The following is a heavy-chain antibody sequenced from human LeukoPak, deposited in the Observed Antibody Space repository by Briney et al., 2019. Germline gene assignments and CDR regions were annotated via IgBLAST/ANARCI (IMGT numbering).Heavy chain of an antibody. CDR1: GYSFTSYW. CDR3: ARHGVGEQGWGGYYKAGFDP. V-gene: IGHV5-10-1*01. D-gene: IGHD3-10*01. Sequence: ESLKISCKGSGYSFTSYWISWVRQMPGKGLEWMGRIDPSDSYTNYSPSFQGHVTTSADKSISTAYLQWSSLKASDTAMYYWARHGVGEQGWGGYYKAGFDPWGQGTLVTVSS. J-gene: IGHJ5*02. CDR2: IDPSDSYT.